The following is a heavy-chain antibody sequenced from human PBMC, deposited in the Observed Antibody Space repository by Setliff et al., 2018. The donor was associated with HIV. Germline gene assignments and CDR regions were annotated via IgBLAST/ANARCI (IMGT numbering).Heavy chain of an antibody. J-gene: IGHJ4*02. CDR1: GGSISSYY. V-gene: IGHV4-59*08. CDR2: IFYSGST. Sequence: PSETLSLTCTVSGGSISSYYWSWIRQPPGEGLEWIGYIFYSGSTYYTPSLKSRITISLDTSKNQFSLRMRSVTAADTAVYYCARVFVDTAVLRVLEYYFDSWGRGTLVTVSS. CDR3: ARVFVDTAVLRVLEYYFDS. D-gene: IGHD5-18*01.